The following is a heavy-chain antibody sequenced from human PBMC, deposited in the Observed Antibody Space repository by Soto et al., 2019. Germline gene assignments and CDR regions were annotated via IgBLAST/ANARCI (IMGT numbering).Heavy chain of an antibody. CDR2: TYYRSKWYN. Sequence: PSQTLSLTCAISGDSVSSNSAAWNWIRQSPSRGLEWLGRTYYRSKWYNDYAVSVKSRITINPDTSKNQFSLQLNSVTPEDTAVYYCATADGFGVVTPFFEYWAQGILVTVSS. CDR3: ATADGFGVVTPFFEY. CDR1: GDSVSSNSAA. J-gene: IGHJ4*02. D-gene: IGHD3-3*01. V-gene: IGHV6-1*01.